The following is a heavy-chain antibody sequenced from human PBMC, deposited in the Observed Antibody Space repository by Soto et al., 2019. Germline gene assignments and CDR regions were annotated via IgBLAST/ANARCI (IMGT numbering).Heavy chain of an antibody. J-gene: IGHJ4*02. CDR3: ARTLGPQVTGYVDSDYRWTIDQ. CDR1: GRSISSYY. CDR2: IYYSGST. D-gene: IGHD4-4*01. Sequence: SETLCLTCTFSGRSISSYYWSWIRQPPGKGLEWIGYIYYSGSTNYNPSLKSRVTISVDTSKNQFSLKLTSVTAADTGVYFCARTLGPQVTGYVDSDYRWTIDQWGQGTLVTVSS. V-gene: IGHV4-59*08.